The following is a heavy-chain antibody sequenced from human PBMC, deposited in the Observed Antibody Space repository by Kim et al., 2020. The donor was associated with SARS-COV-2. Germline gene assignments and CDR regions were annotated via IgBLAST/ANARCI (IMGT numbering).Heavy chain of an antibody. Sequence: ASVKVSCKASGYTFTGYYMHWVRQAPGQGLEWMGWINPNSGGTNYAQKFQGRVTMTRDTSISTAYMELSRLRSDDTAVYYCARVSDFWSGYYCDYWGQGTLVTVSS. J-gene: IGHJ4*02. D-gene: IGHD3-3*01. CDR1: GYTFTGYY. V-gene: IGHV1-2*02. CDR2: INPNSGGT. CDR3: ARVSDFWSGYYCDY.